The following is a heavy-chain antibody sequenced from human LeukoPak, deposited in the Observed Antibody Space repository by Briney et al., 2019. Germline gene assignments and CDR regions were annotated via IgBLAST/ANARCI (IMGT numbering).Heavy chain of an antibody. CDR3: ARHSKYGSGGFQDNFDY. Sequence: SETLSLTCTVSGDSSSSYYWSWIRQPPGKGLEWIAYIHYNGRTNYNPSLKGRVIISVDTSKNQFSLKLTSVTAADTAIYYCARHSKYGSGGFQDNFDYWGQGTLLTVSS. V-gene: IGHV4-59*08. D-gene: IGHD3-10*01. CDR1: GDSSSSYY. J-gene: IGHJ4*02. CDR2: IHYNGRT.